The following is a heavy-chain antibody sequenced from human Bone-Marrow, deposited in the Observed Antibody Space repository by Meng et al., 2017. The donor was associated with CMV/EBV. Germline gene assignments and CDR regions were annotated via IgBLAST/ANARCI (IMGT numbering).Heavy chain of an antibody. V-gene: IGHV1-2*02. D-gene: IGHD3-3*01. CDR3: ARDSDYDFWSGGWYFDL. CDR2: INPNSGGT. Sequence: ASVKVSCKASGYTFTGYYIHWVRQAPGQGLEWMGWINPNSGGTNYAQKFQGRVTMTRDTSISTAYMELSRLRSDDTAVYYCARDSDYDFWSGGWYFDLWGRGTLVTVSS. CDR1: GYTFTGYY. J-gene: IGHJ2*01.